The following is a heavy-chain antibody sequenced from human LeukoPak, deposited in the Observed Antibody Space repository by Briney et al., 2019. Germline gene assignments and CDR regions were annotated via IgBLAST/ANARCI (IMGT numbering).Heavy chain of an antibody. V-gene: IGHV1-69*04. D-gene: IGHD2-15*01. CDR3: AMSIVVVVAAAHDAFDI. Sequence: SVKVSCKASGGTFSSYAISWVRQAPGQGREWMGRIIPILGIANYAQKFQGRVTITADKSTSTAYMELSSLRSEDTAVYYRAMSIVVVVAAAHDAFDIWGQGTMVTVSS. CDR2: IIPILGIA. CDR1: GGTFSSYA. J-gene: IGHJ3*02.